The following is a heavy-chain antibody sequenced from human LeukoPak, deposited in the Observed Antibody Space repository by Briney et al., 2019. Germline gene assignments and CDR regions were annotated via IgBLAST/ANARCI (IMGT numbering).Heavy chain of an antibody. Sequence: SETLSLTCTVSGGSISSYYWSWIRQPVGKGLEWIGRIYTSGSTNYNPSLKSRVTMSVDTSKNQFSLKLSSVTAADTAVYYCAREGYCSSTSCYGYYYYYYMDVWGKGTTVTVSS. CDR3: AREGYCSSTSCYGYYYYYYMDV. CDR2: IYTSGST. D-gene: IGHD2-2*01. J-gene: IGHJ6*03. V-gene: IGHV4-4*07. CDR1: GGSISSYY.